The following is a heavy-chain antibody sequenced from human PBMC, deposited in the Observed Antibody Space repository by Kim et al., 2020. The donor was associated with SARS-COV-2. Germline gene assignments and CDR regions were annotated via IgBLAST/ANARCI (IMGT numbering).Heavy chain of an antibody. J-gene: IGHJ6*02. D-gene: IGHD3-10*01. Sequence: ASVKFSCKVSGYTLTELSMHWVRQAPGKGLEWMGGFDPEDGETIYAQKFQGRVTMTEDTSTDTAYMELSSLRSEDTAVYYCATVGTMVQGVIITMDYYGMDVWGQGTTVTVSS. CDR1: GYTLTELS. CDR2: FDPEDGET. V-gene: IGHV1-24*01. CDR3: ATVGTMVQGVIITMDYYGMDV.